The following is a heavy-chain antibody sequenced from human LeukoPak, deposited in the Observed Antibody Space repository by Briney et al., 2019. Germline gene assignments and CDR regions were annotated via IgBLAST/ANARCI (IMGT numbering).Heavy chain of an antibody. CDR1: GYTFTSYG. CDR3: ARYKEGSFLGMDV. D-gene: IGHD1-14*01. V-gene: IGHV1-18*01. CDR2: ISAYNGNT. J-gene: IGHJ6*02. Sequence: ASVKVSCKASGYTFTSYGISWVRQAPGQGLEWMGWISAYNGNTNNAQKHQGRLTMTTDTSTSTAYMELRSLRSDDTAVYYCARYKEGSFLGMDVWGQGSTVTVSS.